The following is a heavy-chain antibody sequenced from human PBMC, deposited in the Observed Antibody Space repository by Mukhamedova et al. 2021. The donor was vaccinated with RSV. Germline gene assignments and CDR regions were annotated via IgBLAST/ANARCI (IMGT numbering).Heavy chain of an antibody. J-gene: IGHJ6*02. CDR3: ARGQQLSQIFNYYGMDV. V-gene: IGHV1-69*01. CDR2: IISIFGPA. Sequence: VRQAPGQGLEWMGGIISIFGPANYAQRFQGRVTITADESMSTAYMELSSLRSEDTAVYYCARGQQLSQIFNYYGMDVWGQGTTVT. D-gene: IGHD6-13*01.